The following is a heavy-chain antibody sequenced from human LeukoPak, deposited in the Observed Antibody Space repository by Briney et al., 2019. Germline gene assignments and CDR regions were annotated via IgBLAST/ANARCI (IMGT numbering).Heavy chain of an antibody. V-gene: IGHV4-59*01. J-gene: IGHJ5*02. D-gene: IGHD4/OR15-4a*01. CDR1: RVSISGYS. CDR2: IYYSEDT. CDR3: VRGPYGASISKWFDR. Sequence: SETLSLTCTVSRVSISGYSLSWVRQSPGGGLEWLGYIYYSEDTAYNPSLRSRVTVSVDTYKNKLSQQHRSVTTADTAVYYCVRGPYGASISKWFDRWGQGTQVSVS.